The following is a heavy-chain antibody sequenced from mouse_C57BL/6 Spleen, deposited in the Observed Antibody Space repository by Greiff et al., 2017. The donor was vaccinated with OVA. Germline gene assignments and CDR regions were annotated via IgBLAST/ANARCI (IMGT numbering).Heavy chain of an antibody. CDR3: ARRAYYGNYEGYYCYS. CDR2: IDPSDSYT. Sequence: QVQLQQPGAELVKPGASVKLSCKASGYTFTSYWMQWVKQRPGQGLEWIGEIDPSDSYTNYNQKFKGKATLTVDTSSSTAYMQLSSLTSEDSAVYSCARRAYYGNYEGYYCYSWGQGTTLTVSS. CDR1: GYTFTSYW. D-gene: IGHD2-10*01. V-gene: IGHV1-50*01. J-gene: IGHJ2*01.